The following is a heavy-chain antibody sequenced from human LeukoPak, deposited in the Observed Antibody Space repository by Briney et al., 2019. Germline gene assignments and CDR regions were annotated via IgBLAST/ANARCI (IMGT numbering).Heavy chain of an antibody. V-gene: IGHV1-46*01. CDR3: ARDGYFIVSGYYFDY. CDR2: INPSGGST. Sequence: GASVNVSCKASGYTFTIYYMHWVRQAPGQGLEWMGIINPSGGSTSYAQKFQGRVTMTRDTSTSTVYMELSSLRSEDTAVYYCARDGYFIVSGYYFDYWGQGTLVTVSS. J-gene: IGHJ4*02. D-gene: IGHD2-15*01. CDR1: GYTFTIYY.